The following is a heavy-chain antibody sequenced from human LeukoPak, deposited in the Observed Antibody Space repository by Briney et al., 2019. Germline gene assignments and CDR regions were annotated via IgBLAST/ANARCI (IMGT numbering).Heavy chain of an antibody. D-gene: IGHD6-19*01. CDR2: IYYSGST. CDR3: ARRSLLYSSGFDY. V-gene: IGHV4-39*01. CDR1: GGSISSSSYY. J-gene: IGHJ4*02. Sequence: SETPSLTCTVSGGSISSSSYYWGWIRQPPGKGLEWIGSIYYSGSTYYNPSLKSRVTISVDTSKNQFSLKLSSVTAADTAVYYCARRSLLYSSGFDYWGQGTLVTVSS.